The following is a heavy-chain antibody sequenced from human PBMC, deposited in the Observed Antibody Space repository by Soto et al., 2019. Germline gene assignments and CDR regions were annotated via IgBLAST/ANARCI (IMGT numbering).Heavy chain of an antibody. V-gene: IGHV4-30-4*01. CDR3: ARAGGRGWSEIDY. J-gene: IGHJ4*02. CDR2: IYYSGST. Sequence: QVQLQESGPGLVKPSQTLSLTCTVSGGSISSGDYYWSWIRQPPGKGLEWIGYIYYSGSTYYNPSLKMRVTLSVDTSKNQFSLKLSSVTAADTAVYYCARAGGRGWSEIDYWGQGTLVTVSS. D-gene: IGHD6-19*01. CDR1: GGSISSGDYY.